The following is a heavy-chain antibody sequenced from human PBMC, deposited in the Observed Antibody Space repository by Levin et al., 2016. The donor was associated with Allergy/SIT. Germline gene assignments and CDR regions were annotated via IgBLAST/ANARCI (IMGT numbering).Heavy chain of an antibody. CDR2: IYTSGST. D-gene: IGHD4-17*01. J-gene: IGHJ1*01. CDR3: ARERGDYGLPGYFQH. Sequence: SETLSLTCTVSGDSINSGSYYWSWIRQPAGKGLEWIGRIYTSGSTNYNPSLKSRVTISVDTSKNQFSLKLSSVTAADTAVYYCARERGDYGLPGYFQHWGQGTLVTVFS. CDR1: GDSINSGSYY. V-gene: IGHV4-61*02.